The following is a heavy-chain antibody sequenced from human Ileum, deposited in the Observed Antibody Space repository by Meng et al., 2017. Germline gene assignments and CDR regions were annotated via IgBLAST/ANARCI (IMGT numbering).Heavy chain of an antibody. CDR2: KWFDGSKT. Sequence: EPLVGSGGGVVQPGLALIFSCAASGFTFRSYGMHWVRQAPGKGLEWVAVKWFDGSKTYYADSVKGLFTVSRDNSKNTLYLQMNSLRADDTAVYYCARYHSGSSDYWGPGTLVTVSS. CDR1: GFTFRSYG. J-gene: IGHJ4*02. D-gene: IGHD3-10*01. V-gene: IGHV3-33*01. CDR3: ARYHSGSSDY.